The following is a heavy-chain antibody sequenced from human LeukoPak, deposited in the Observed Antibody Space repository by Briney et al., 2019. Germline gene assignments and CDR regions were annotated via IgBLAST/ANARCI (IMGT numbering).Heavy chain of an antibody. J-gene: IGHJ6*03. CDR1: GGTFSSYA. D-gene: IGHD3-10*02. CDR2: IIPIFGTA. CDR3: ARGSLVRGVIITPGYYYYMDV. Sequence: GASVKVSCKASGGTFSSYAMSWVRQAPGQGLEWMGGIIPIFGTANYAQKFQGRVTITADESTSTAYMELSSLRSEDTAVYYCARGSLVRGVIITPGYYYYMDVWGKGTTVTVSS. V-gene: IGHV1-69*13.